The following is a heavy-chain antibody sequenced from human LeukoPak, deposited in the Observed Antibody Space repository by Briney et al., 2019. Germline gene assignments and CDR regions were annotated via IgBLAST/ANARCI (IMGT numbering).Heavy chain of an antibody. V-gene: IGHV3-33*06. CDR1: GFPFSSYG. J-gene: IGHJ4*02. D-gene: IGHD3-22*01. CDR3: AKAYYYDSSGYCVDY. CDR2: IWYDGSNK. Sequence: GSLRLSCAASGFPFSSYGMHWVRQAPGKGLEWVAVIWYDGSNKYYADSVKGRFTISRDNSKNTLYLQMNSLRAEDTAVYYCAKAYYYDSSGYCVDYWGQGTLVTVSS.